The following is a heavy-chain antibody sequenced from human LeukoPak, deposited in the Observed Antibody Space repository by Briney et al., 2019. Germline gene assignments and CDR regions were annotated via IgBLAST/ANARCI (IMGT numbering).Heavy chain of an antibody. CDR2: ISGSGGST. Sequence: GGSLRLSCAASGFTFSSYAMSWVRQAPGKGLEWVSAISGSGGSTYYADSVKGRFTISRDNSKNTLYLQMNSLRAEDTAVYYCAKDQLYYYDSSGYRDDAFDIWGQGTMVTVSS. CDR3: AKDQLYYYDSSGYRDDAFDI. CDR1: GFTFSSYA. V-gene: IGHV3-23*01. J-gene: IGHJ3*02. D-gene: IGHD3-22*01.